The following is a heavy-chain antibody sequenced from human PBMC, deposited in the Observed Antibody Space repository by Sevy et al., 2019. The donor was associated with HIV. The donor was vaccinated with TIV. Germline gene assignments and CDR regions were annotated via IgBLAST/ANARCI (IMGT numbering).Heavy chain of an antibody. V-gene: IGHV3-7*01. Sequence: GGSLRLSCEASAINIRDYWMNWVRQAPGNGLEWVANINPDGSKIYYADPVKGRFTISRDSAKNSVFLQMTSLRAEDTAVYYCVRAIQLAASYWGQRMLVTVSS. J-gene: IGHJ4*02. D-gene: IGHD2-15*01. CDR1: AINIRDYW. CDR3: VRAIQLAASY. CDR2: INPDGSKI.